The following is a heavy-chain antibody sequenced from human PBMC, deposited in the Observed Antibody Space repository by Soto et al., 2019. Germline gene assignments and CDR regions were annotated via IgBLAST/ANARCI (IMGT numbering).Heavy chain of an antibody. J-gene: IGHJ6*02. V-gene: IGHV1-18*01. Sequence: ASVKVSCKASGYTFTSYDISWVRQAPGQGLEWMGWINPYNGSTNYAQKFQGRVTMTRDTSTSTAYMELSRLRSEDTAVYYCARDTIFLTTYHHPYATDFRCPGLMVT. CDR1: GYTFTSYD. CDR3: ARDTIFLTTYHHPYATDF. D-gene: IGHD3-3*01. CDR2: INPYNGST.